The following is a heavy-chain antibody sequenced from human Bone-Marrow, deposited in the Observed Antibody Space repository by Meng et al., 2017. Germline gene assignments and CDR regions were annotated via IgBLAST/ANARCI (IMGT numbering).Heavy chain of an antibody. D-gene: IGHD3-16*02. J-gene: IGHJ4*02. CDR2: IKSKTDGGTT. CDR3: TTEHYVWGSYPPGPF. CDR1: GFTFSNAW. V-gene: IGHV3-15*01. Sequence: GGSLRLSCAASGFTFSNAWMSWVRQAPGKGLEWVGRIKSKTDGGTTDYAAPVKGRFSISRDDSKNTLYLQMNSLKTEDTAVYYSTTEHYVWGSYPPGPFWGQGTLVTVSS.